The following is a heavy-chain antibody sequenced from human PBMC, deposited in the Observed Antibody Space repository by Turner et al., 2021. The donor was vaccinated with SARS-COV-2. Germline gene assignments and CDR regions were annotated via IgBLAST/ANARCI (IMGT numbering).Heavy chain of an antibody. D-gene: IGHD3-10*01. Sequence: EVQLLETGGGLIQTGGSLRLSCAASGFTVRSNYMGRGRQAPGKGLEWVSVIYSGGSTYSADSVKGRFTISRDNSKNTLYLQMNSLRAEDPAVYYCARGPHPRGFDYWGQGTLVTVSS. V-gene: IGHV3-53*02. CDR3: ARGPHPRGFDY. CDR1: GFTVRSNY. CDR2: IYSGGST. J-gene: IGHJ4*02.